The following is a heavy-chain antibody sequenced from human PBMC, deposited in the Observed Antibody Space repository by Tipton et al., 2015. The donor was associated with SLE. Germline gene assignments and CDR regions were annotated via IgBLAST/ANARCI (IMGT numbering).Heavy chain of an antibody. CDR2: ISGSGGST. J-gene: IGHJ4*02. CDR3: AKDGIEETRHSTALRYTD. CDR1: GFTFNNYA. D-gene: IGHD3-9*01. Sequence: SLRLSCAASGFTFNNYAMSWVRQGPGKGLEWVSGISGSGGSTNFADSVTGRFTISRDNSKNTLHLQMNSLRAEDTAVYFCAKDGIEETRHSTALRYTDWGQGTLVTVSS. V-gene: IGHV3-23*01.